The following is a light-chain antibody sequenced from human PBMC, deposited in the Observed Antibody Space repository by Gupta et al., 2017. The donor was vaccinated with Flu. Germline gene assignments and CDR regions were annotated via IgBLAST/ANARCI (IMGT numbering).Light chain of an antibody. J-gene: IGLJ3*02. CDR2: LNSDGSH. Sequence: QLVLTQSPSASASLGASVKLTCTLSSGHSSYAIAWHQQQPEKGPRYLMKLNSDGSHSKGDGIPDRFSGSSSGAERYRTISSLQSEDEADYYCQTWGTGSGVFGGGTKLTVL. CDR3: QTWGTGSGV. CDR1: SGHSSYA. V-gene: IGLV4-69*01.